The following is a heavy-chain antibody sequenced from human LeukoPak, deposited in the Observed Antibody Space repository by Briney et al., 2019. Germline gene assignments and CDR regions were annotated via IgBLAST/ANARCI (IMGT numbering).Heavy chain of an antibody. Sequence: GGSLRLSCAASGFTVSSNYMSWVRQAPGKGLEWVSVIYSGGSTYYADSVKGRFTISRDNSKNTLYLQMNSLRAEDTAVYYCVRVAKERVGGVYYFDYWGQGTPVTVSS. J-gene: IGHJ4*02. CDR3: VRVAKERVGGVYYFDY. V-gene: IGHV3-66*01. CDR1: GFTVSSNY. CDR2: IYSGGST. D-gene: IGHD1-1*01.